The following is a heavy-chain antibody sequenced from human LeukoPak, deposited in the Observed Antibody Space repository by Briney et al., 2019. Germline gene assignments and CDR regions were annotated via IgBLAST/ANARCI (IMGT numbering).Heavy chain of an antibody. CDR3: ARTTEGGYTYDYFYYYYMDV. Sequence: SEALSLTCTVSGGSISSYYGSWIRQPPGKGLEWIGYIYYSGSTNYNPSLKSRVTISVDTSKNQFSLKLSSVTAADTAVYYFARTTEGGYTYDYFYYYYMDVWGKGTTVTISS. CDR2: IYYSGST. CDR1: GGSISSYY. V-gene: IGHV4-59*01. J-gene: IGHJ6*03. D-gene: IGHD5-18*01.